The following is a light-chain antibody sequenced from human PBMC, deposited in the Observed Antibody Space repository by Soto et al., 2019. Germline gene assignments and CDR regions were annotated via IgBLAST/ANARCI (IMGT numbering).Light chain of an antibody. V-gene: IGLV1-51*01. CDR3: VTWDSRLSVVV. J-gene: IGLJ2*01. CDR2: DND. Sequence: QSVLTQPPSVSAAPGQKGTISCSGRNSNIGNKDVSWYQLFPGTAPKLLIYDNDRRPSGIPDRYSASKSGTLATLSITGLHTGDEADYYCVTWDSRLSVVVFGGGTKVTVL. CDR1: NSNIGNKD.